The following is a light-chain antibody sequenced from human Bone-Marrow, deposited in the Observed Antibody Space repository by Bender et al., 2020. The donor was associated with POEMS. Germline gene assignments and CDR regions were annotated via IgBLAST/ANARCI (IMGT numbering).Light chain of an antibody. CDR2: DVN. J-gene: IGLJ2*01. CDR3: CSDAGSSSYVV. CDR1: SSDVGHYNS. V-gene: IGLV2-11*01. Sequence: QSALTQPASVSGPPGQSVTISCTGTSSDVGHYNSVPWYHQHPDNAPELIIYDVNKLPSRVPDRFSGSKSGNTDSLTICRLQADDEADYHCCSDAGSSSYVVFGGGTTVTVL.